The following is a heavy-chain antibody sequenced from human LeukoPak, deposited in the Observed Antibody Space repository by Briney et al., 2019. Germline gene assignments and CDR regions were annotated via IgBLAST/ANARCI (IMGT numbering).Heavy chain of an antibody. Sequence: GESLKISCKGSGYSFTTYWIGWARQMPGKGLEWIGIIFPGDSDTTYSPSLQGQVTISADTSINTAYLQWSSLRASDTAMYYCATSESQTRFDYWGQGTPVTVSS. CDR2: IFPGDSDT. D-gene: IGHD1/OR15-1a*01. CDR1: GYSFTTYW. J-gene: IGHJ4*02. CDR3: ATSESQTRFDY. V-gene: IGHV5-51*01.